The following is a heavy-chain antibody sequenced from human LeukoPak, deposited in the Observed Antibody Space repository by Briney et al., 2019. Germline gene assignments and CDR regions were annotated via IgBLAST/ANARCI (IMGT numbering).Heavy chain of an antibody. D-gene: IGHD3-16*01. CDR3: ARDPGGYYFDY. J-gene: IGHJ4*02. Sequence: PSGTLSLTCAVSGGSISSYYWSWIRQPPRRRLEWSGYIYYSGSTNYNPSLKSRVTISVDTSKNQFSLKLSSVTAADTAVYYCARDPGGYYFDYWGQGTLVTVSS. CDR2: IYYSGST. V-gene: IGHV4-59*01. CDR1: GGSISSYY.